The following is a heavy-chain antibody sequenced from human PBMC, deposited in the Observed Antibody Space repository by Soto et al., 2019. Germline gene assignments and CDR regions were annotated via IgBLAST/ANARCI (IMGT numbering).Heavy chain of an antibody. D-gene: IGHD2-15*01. CDR2: ISAYNGNT. J-gene: IGHJ6*02. CDR3: ARDRAVGAAFYYYYGMDV. Sequence: ASVKVSCKASGYTFTSYGISWVRQAPGQGLEWMGWISAYNGNTNYAQKLQGRVTMTTDTSTSTAYMELRSLRSDDTAVYYCARDRAVGAAFYYYYGMDVWGQGTTVTSP. V-gene: IGHV1-18*01. CDR1: GYTFTSYG.